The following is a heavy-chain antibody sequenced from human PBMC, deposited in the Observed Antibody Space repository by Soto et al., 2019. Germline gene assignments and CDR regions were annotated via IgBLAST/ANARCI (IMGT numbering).Heavy chain of an antibody. CDR1: GYSFTSYW. V-gene: IGHV5-51*01. CDR3: ARPHTISCGRDCQEAFDI. D-gene: IGHD2-21*01. Sequence: PGESLKISCKGSGYSFTSYWIGWVRQMPGKGLEWMGIIYPGDSDTRYSPSFQGLVTISADKSISTAYLQWSSLKASDTAMYYCARPHTISCGRDCQEAFDIWGQGTMVTVS. CDR2: IYPGDSDT. J-gene: IGHJ3*02.